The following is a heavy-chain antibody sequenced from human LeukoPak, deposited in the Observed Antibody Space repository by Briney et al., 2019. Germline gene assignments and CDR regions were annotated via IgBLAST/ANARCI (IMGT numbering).Heavy chain of an antibody. CDR1: GFTFSSYA. D-gene: IGHD3-3*01. CDR3: ARGEYDFFSLSVYYYCYGMDV. CDR2: IWYDGSNK. Sequence: PGGSLRLSCAASGFTFSSYAMTWVRQAPGKGLEWVAVIWYDGSNKYYADSVKGRFTISRDNSKNTLYLQMNSLRAEDTAVYYCARGEYDFFSLSVYYYCYGMDVWGQGTTVTVSS. J-gene: IGHJ6*02. V-gene: IGHV3-33*08.